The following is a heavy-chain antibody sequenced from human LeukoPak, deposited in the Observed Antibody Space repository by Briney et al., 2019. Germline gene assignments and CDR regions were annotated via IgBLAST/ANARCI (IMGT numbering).Heavy chain of an antibody. V-gene: IGHV3-23*01. J-gene: IGHJ4*02. CDR2: ISGSGGST. CDR1: GFTFSSYD. D-gene: IGHD5-24*01. Sequence: GGSLRLSCAVSGFTFSSYDMSWVRQAPGKGLEWVSGISGSGGSTYYADSVKGRFTISRDTSKNALYLQMNSLRVEDTAVYYCAKGRGKDGQNLFDYWGQGTLITVSS. CDR3: AKGRGKDGQNLFDY.